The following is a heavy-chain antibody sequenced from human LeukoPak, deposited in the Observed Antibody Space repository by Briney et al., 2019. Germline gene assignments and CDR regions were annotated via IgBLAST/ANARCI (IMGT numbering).Heavy chain of an antibody. V-gene: IGHV4-39*01. CDR2: IYYSGST. D-gene: IGHD3-16*02. CDR1: GGSISSSSYY. CDR3: ARHVWGSYRYFDY. J-gene: IGHJ4*02. Sequence: SETLSLTCTVSGGSISSSSYYWGWIRQPPGKGLEWIGSIYYSGSTYYNPSLKSRVTISADTSKNQFSLKLSSVTAADTAVYYCARHVWGSYRYFDYWGQGTPVTVSS.